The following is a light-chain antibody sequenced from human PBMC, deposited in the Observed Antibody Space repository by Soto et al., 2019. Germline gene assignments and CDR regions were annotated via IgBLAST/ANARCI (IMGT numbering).Light chain of an antibody. CDR3: QSYDSSLSAVV. Sequence: QPVLTQPPSVSGAPGQRVTISCTGSSSNIGGGYDVHWYQQLPGTAPKVLIYGNSYRPSGVPDRFSGSKSGTSASLAITGLQAEDEAEYYCQSYDSSLSAVVFGGGTKLTVL. CDR2: GNS. V-gene: IGLV1-40*01. J-gene: IGLJ2*01. CDR1: SSNIGGGYD.